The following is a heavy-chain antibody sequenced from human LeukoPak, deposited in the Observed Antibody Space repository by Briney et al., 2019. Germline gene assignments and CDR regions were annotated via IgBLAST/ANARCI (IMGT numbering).Heavy chain of an antibody. CDR3: AKDLFSLRYFDSFDY. J-gene: IGHJ4*02. CDR2: ISGSGGST. CDR1: GFTFSSYA. D-gene: IGHD3-9*01. V-gene: IGHV3-23*01. Sequence: GGSLRLSCAASGFTFSSYAMSWVRQAPGKGLEWVLAISGSGGSTYYADSVKGRFTISRDNSRNTPYLQMNSLRAEDTAVYYCAKDLFSLRYFDSFDYWGQGTLVTVSS.